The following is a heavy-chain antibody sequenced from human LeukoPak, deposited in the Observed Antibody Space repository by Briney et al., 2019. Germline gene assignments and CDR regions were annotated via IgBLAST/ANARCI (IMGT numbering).Heavy chain of an antibody. CDR3: ARDRVTTGESFDY. CDR1: GGTFSSYA. D-gene: IGHD4-11*01. J-gene: IGHJ4*02. CDR2: IIPIFGTA. Sequence: ASVKVSCKASGGTFSSYAISWVRQAPGQGLDWMGGIIPIFGTANYAQKFQGSVTITADESTSTAYMELSSLRSEDTAVYYCARDRVTTGESFDYWGQGTLVTVSS. V-gene: IGHV1-69*13.